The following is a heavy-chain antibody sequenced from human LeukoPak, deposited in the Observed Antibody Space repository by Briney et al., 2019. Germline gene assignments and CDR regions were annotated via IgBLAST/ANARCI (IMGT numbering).Heavy chain of an antibody. CDR1: GYTFTSYG. V-gene: IGHV1-18*01. J-gene: IGHJ4*02. CDR2: ISAYNGNT. Sequence: GASVKVSCKASGYTFTSYGISWVRQAPRQGLEWMGWISAYNGNTNYAQKLQGRVTMTTDTSTSTAYMELRSLRSDDTAVYYCARDIALHYYDSSGNIDYWGQGTLVTVSS. CDR3: ARDIALHYYDSSGNIDY. D-gene: IGHD3-22*01.